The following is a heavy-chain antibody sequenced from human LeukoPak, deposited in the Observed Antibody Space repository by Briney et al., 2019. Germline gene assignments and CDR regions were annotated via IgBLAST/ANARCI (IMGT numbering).Heavy chain of an antibody. J-gene: IGHJ6*02. Sequence: SETLSLTCTVSGGSISSYYWSWIRQPPGKGLEWIGYTYYSGSTNYNPSLKSRVTISVDTSKNQFSLKLSSVTAADTAVYYCAREYYYYGMDVWGQGTTVTVSS. V-gene: IGHV4-59*01. CDR2: TYYSGST. CDR1: GGSISSYY. CDR3: AREYYYYGMDV.